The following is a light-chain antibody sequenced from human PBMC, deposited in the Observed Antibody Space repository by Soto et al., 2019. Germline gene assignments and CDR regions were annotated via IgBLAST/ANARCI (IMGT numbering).Light chain of an antibody. Sequence: QSALNQPASVSGSPGQSITISCTGISSAVGDYDYNYVSWYQQYPGKGPKLIISVDEGRPSGISNRFSGSKSGNTASLTISELQAEDEADYYCSSSTPTIVKFGGGTKLTVL. V-gene: IGLV2-14*03. CDR3: SSSTPTIVK. CDR1: SSAVGDYDYNY. CDR2: VDE. J-gene: IGLJ2*01.